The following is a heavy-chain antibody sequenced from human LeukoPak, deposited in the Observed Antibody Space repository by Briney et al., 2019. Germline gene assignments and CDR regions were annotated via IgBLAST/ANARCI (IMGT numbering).Heavy chain of an antibody. CDR3: AGSTVWSGIFQY. J-gene: IGHJ1*01. D-gene: IGHD3-3*01. CDR1: GFTFSYYS. CDR2: IDSSSATT. V-gene: IGHV3-48*01. Sequence: GGSLRLSCAASGFTFSYYSMTWVRQAPGKGLEWVSYIDSSSATTYYADSVKGRFIISRDNARNSLFLQINSLRAEDTAVYYCAGSTVWSGIFQYWGQGTLVTVSS.